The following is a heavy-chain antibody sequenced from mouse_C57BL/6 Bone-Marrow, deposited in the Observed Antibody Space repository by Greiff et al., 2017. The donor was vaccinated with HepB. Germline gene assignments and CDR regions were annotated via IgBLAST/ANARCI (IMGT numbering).Heavy chain of an antibody. CDR1: GYSITSGYY. J-gene: IGHJ2*01. D-gene: IGHD2-1*01. V-gene: IGHV3-6*01. CDR2: ISYDGSN. CDR3: AILPYGNNHFDY. Sequence: VQLKESGPGLVKPSQSLSLTCSVTGYSITSGYYWNWIRQFPGNKLEWMGYISYDGSNNYNPSLKNRISITRDTSKNQFFLKLNSVTTEDTATYYCAILPYGNNHFDYWGQGTTLTVSS.